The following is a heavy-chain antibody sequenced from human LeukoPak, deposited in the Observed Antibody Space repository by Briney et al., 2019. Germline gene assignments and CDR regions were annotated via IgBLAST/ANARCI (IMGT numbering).Heavy chain of an antibody. J-gene: IGHJ5*02. V-gene: IGHV1-46*01. D-gene: IGHD5-24*01. CDR1: GYTFTSYG. CDR3: ATDHSMANTAWWFDP. CDR2: INPSGTGT. Sequence: ASVKVSCKASGYTFTSYGISWVRQAPGQGLEWMGVINPSGTGTSYAQKFQGRITMSRDTSTSTVYMELSSLRSEDTAFYYCATDHSMANTAWWFDPWGQGTLVTVSS.